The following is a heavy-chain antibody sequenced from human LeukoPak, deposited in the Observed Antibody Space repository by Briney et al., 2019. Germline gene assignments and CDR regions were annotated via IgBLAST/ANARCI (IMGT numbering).Heavy chain of an antibody. J-gene: IGHJ6*03. CDR2: ISSSGSTI. CDR1: GFTVSSYE. Sequence: GGSLRLSCAASGFTVSSYEMNWVRQSPGKGLEWVSYISSSGSTIYYADSVKGRFTISRDNAKNSLYLQMNSLRAEDTAVYYCAKDLREGDYGYFYYMDVWGKGTTVTISS. V-gene: IGHV3-48*03. D-gene: IGHD4-17*01. CDR3: AKDLREGDYGYFYYMDV.